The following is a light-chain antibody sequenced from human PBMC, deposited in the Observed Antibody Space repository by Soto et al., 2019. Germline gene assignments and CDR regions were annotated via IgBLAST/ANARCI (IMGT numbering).Light chain of an antibody. V-gene: IGKV1-5*01. J-gene: IGKJ2*01. CDR3: QQYNSYSVYT. Sequence: DIQMTQSPSTLSASVGDRVTITCRASQSISSWLAWYQQKPGKAPKLLIYDASSLESWVPSRFSGSGSGTEFTLTISSLQPDDFATYYCQQYNSYSVYTFGHGTKLEIK. CDR2: DAS. CDR1: QSISSW.